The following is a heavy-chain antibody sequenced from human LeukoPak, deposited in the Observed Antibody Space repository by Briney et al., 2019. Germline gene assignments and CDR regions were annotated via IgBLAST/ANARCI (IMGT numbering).Heavy chain of an antibody. D-gene: IGHD3-10*01. J-gene: IGHJ1*01. CDR1: GFTFSTYD. CDR3: AREGLWFGESEH. Sequence: GGSLRLSCAASGFTFSTYDMHWVRQATGEGLEWVAIIGAAGDSYYAGSVKGRFTISRENAMNSLYLQMNSLRAGDTAVYYCAREGLWFGESEHWGQGTLVTVSS. CDR2: IGAAGDS. V-gene: IGHV3-13*01.